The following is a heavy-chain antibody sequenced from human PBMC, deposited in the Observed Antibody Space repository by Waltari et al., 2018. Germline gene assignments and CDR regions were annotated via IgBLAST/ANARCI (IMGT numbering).Heavy chain of an antibody. CDR3: ARGKFXAFDI. CDR2: TXYRSQWRN. J-gene: IGHJ3*02. V-gene: IGHV6-1*01. Sequence: QVXXQXSGPGXVKXSQTLSITCAVSXDSLFTTSVAWNWIRQSPSRGLEWLGRTXYRSQWRNDXALSVKGRITVNPDTSKXXFSLQLDSXTXDDXTVYYCARGKFXAFDIWXQGTMVXVSS. CDR1: XDSLFTTSVA.